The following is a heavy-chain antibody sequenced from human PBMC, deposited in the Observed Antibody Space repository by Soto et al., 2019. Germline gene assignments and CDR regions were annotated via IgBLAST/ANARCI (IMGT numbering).Heavy chain of an antibody. CDR2: ISGSGGST. D-gene: IGHD3-9*01. CDR3: AKGAQTGYYDFDY. CDR1: GLPFSSFA. J-gene: IGHJ4*02. Sequence: EVQLLESGGGLVQPGGSLRPSLAASGLPFSSFALTWVRQAPGKGLEWVSAISGSGGSTYYADSVKGRFTISRDNSKNTLYLQMNSLRAEDTAVYYCAKGAQTGYYDFDYWGQGTLVTVSS. V-gene: IGHV3-23*01.